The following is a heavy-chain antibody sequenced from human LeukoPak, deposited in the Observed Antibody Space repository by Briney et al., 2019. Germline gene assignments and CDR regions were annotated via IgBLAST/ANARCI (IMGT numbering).Heavy chain of an antibody. CDR2: IKQDGSEK. D-gene: IGHD2-21*02. Sequence: GGSLRLSCAPSGXTFXFFWXXCXXXAXGXGLXWVANIKQDGSEKNYVDSVRGRFTISRDNAKNSLYLQMNGLRAEDTAVYYCARGVVTAIFDYWGQGTLVTVSS. V-gene: IGHV3-7*03. CDR1: GXTFXFFW. CDR3: ARGVVTAIFDY. J-gene: IGHJ4*02.